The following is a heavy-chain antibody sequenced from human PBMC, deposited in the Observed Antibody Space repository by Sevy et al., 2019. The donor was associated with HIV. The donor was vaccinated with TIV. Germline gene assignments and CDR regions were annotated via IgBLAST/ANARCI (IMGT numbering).Heavy chain of an antibody. CDR2: IKEDGSEK. CDR3: ARGGATTDY. Sequence: GGSLRLSCAASGLSFSSYWMSWVRQAPGKGLEWVANIKEDGSEKYYVDSVKGRFIISRDNAKNSLYLQMNSLRAEDTAVYYCARGGATTDYWCQGTLVTVSS. J-gene: IGHJ4*02. CDR1: GLSFSSYW. D-gene: IGHD1-26*01. V-gene: IGHV3-7*01.